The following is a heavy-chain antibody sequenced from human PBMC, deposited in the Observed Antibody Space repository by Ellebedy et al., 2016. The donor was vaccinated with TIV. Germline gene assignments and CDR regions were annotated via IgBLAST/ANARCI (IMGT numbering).Heavy chain of an antibody. CDR3: ARDLGHNTNSGSYEAPGY. CDR2: INPSGGST. D-gene: IGHD1-26*01. V-gene: IGHV1-46*01. CDR1: GYTFTSYY. Sequence: ASVKVSCXVSGYTFTSYYIHWVRQAPGQGLEWMGIINPSGGSTSYAQKFQGRVTMTRDTSTSTVYMELSSLRSEDTAVYYCARDLGHNTNSGSYEAPGYWGQGTLVTVSS. J-gene: IGHJ4*02.